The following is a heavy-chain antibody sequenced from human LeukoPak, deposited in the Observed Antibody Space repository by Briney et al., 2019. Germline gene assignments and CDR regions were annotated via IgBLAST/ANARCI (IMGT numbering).Heavy chain of an antibody. Sequence: GGSLRLSCAASGFTFSSYAMSWVRQAPGKGLEWVSAISGSGGSTYYADSVKGRFTISRDNSKNTLYLQMNSLRAEDTAVYYCAKGRKVRGVIISFDYWGQGTLVTVSS. J-gene: IGHJ4*02. V-gene: IGHV3-23*01. D-gene: IGHD3-10*01. CDR3: AKGRKVRGVIISFDY. CDR1: GFTFSSYA. CDR2: ISGSGGST.